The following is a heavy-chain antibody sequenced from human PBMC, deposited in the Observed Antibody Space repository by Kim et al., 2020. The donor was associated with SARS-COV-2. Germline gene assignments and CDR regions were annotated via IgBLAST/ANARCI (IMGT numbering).Heavy chain of an antibody. V-gene: IGHV4-30-2*01. D-gene: IGHD5-12*01. CDR2: IYHDGST. CDR1: GGSISSNGYS. Sequence: SETLSLTCVVSGGSISSNGYSWNWIRQPPGKGLEWIGYIYHDGSTDYNLSLKSRLTMSVDRSKNQFSLRLTSVTAADTAVYYCVREVDSHWYFDLWGRGT. CDR3: VREVDSHWYFDL. J-gene: IGHJ2*01.